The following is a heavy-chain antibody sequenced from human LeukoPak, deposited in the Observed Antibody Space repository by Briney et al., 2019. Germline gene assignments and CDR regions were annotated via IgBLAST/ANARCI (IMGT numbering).Heavy chain of an antibody. Sequence: ASVKVSCKASGYSFSNYGITWVRRAPGQGLEWLGWITTYNGNTNYAKKFQGRVTMTTDTSTNTAYMELRSLRSDDTAVYYCARAIPDTSMVIGYYYYYMDVWGKGTMVTVSS. CDR2: ITTYNGNT. J-gene: IGHJ6*03. CDR1: GYSFSNYG. V-gene: IGHV1-18*01. D-gene: IGHD5-18*01. CDR3: ARAIPDTSMVIGYYYYYMDV.